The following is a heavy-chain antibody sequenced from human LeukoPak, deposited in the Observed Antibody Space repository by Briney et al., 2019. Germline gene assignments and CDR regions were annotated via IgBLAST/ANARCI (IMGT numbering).Heavy chain of an antibody. CDR3: ARDRHSGNYYLDY. J-gene: IGHJ4*02. CDR2: INPTHGGT. D-gene: IGHD1-26*01. V-gene: IGHV1-2*04. CDR1: RYTFTGYY. Sequence: GASVKVSCKASRYTFTGYYIHWVRQAPGQGLEWMGWINPTHGGTNYAQKFQGWVTMTRDTSISTAYMELSRLKSDDTAVYYCARDRHSGNYYLDYWGQGTLVTVSS.